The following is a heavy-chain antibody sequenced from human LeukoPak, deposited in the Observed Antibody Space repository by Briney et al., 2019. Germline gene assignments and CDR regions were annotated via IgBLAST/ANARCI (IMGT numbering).Heavy chain of an antibody. Sequence: PGGSLRLSCAASGFTFSSYAMSWVRQAPGKGLEWVSAISGSGSNTYYADSVKGRFSISRDNSKNTLYLQMNGLRAEDTAVYYCAKEGYCSGGSCHSDYWGQGTLVTVSS. CDR1: GFTFSSYA. CDR3: AKEGYCSGGSCHSDY. J-gene: IGHJ4*02. CDR2: ISGSGSNT. V-gene: IGHV3-23*01. D-gene: IGHD2-15*01.